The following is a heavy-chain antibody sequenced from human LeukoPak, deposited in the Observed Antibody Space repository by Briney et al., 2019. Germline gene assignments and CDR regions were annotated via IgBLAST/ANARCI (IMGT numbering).Heavy chain of an antibody. CDR2: IYTSGST. D-gene: IGHD6-19*01. V-gene: IGHV4-4*07. J-gene: IGHJ6*03. CDR3: ARAHSSIAVAGGTPFLYYYYMDV. Sequence: SETLSLTCTVSGGSISSYYWSWIRQPAGKGLEWIGRIYTSGSTNYNPSLKSRVTMSVDTSKNQFSLKLSSVTAADTAVYYCARAHSSIAVAGGTPFLYYYYMDVWGKGTTVTVSS. CDR1: GGSISSYY.